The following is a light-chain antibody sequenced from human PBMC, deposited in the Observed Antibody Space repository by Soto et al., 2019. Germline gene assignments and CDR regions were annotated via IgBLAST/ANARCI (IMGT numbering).Light chain of an antibody. V-gene: IGKV3-15*01. CDR1: QSVSSN. CDR3: QQYNNWPYT. CDR2: GAS. J-gene: IGKJ2*01. Sequence: EIVMTQSPATLSVSPGERATLSCRASQSVSSNLAWYQQKPGQAPRLLIYGASTRATGIPARFSGSGSGTEFTITNSSLQSEDFAVYYCQQYNNWPYTFGQGTKLEIK.